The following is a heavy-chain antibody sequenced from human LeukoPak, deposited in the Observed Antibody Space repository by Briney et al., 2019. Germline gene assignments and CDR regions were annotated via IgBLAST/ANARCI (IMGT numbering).Heavy chain of an antibody. CDR3: ARDQYCSGGSCSTPTDY. J-gene: IGHJ4*02. CDR1: GFTFSSYG. Sequence: PGGSLRLSCAASGFTFSSYGMHWVRQAPGKGLEWVAVIWYDGSNKYYADSVKGRFTISRDNSKNTLYLQMNSLRAEDTAAYYCARDQYCSGGSCSTPTDYWGQGTLVTVSS. CDR2: IWYDGSNK. D-gene: IGHD2-15*01. V-gene: IGHV3-33*01.